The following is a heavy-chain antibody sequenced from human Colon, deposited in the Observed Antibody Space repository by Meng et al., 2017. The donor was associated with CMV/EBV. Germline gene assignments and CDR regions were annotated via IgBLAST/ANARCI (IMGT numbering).Heavy chain of an antibody. V-gene: IGHV3-23*01. CDR2: ISGGGTST. CDR3: AKASSNFPYYSMDV. D-gene: IGHD1-26*01. CDR1: GFTFSVFA. Sequence: GSVKVSCAASGFTFSVFAMSWVRQAPGKGLEWVSAISGGGTSTFYADSVKGRFTISRDNSNNTVFLELNSLKADDTALYYCAKASSNFPYYSMDVWGQGTPVTVSS. J-gene: IGHJ6*02.